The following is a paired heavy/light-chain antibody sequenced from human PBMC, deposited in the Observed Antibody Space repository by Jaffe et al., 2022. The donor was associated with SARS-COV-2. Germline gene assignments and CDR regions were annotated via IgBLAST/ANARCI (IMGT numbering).Light chain of an antibody. V-gene: IGLV1-40*01. CDR3: QSYDSSLSGSHVV. CDR2: GNS. Sequence: QSVLTQPPSVSGAPGQRVTISCTGSSSNIGAGYDVHWYQQLPGTAPKLLIYGNSNRPSGVPDRFSGSKSGTSASLAITGLQAEDEADYYCQSYDSSLSGSHVVFGGGTKLTVL. J-gene: IGLJ2*01. CDR1: SSNIGAGYD.
Heavy chain of an antibody. CDR3: AKSTPYYDSSGDWLGDWFDP. Sequence: QVQLVESGGGVVQPGRSLRLSCAASGFTFSSYGMHWVRQAPGKGLEWVAVISYDGSNKYYADSVKGRFTISRDNSKNTLYLQMNSLRAEDTAVYYCAKSTPYYDSSGDWLGDWFDPWGQGTLVTVSS. J-gene: IGHJ5*02. CDR1: GFTFSSYG. D-gene: IGHD3-22*01. CDR2: ISYDGSNK. V-gene: IGHV3-30*18.